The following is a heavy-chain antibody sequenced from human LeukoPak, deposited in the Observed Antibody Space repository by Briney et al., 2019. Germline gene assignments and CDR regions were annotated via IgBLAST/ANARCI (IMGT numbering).Heavy chain of an antibody. CDR2: ISNSGST. D-gene: IGHD3-22*01. Sequence: SETLSLTCAVSGGSINRGTFFWPWIRKPPGKGLEWIGYISNSGSTNYHSSLKSRVTISSDTSKTQFTLKLTSVTAADTAVYYCARSPSGYRFDYWGQGTLVTVSS. CDR3: ARSPSGYRFDY. CDR1: GGSINRGTFF. V-gene: IGHV4-61*01. J-gene: IGHJ4*02.